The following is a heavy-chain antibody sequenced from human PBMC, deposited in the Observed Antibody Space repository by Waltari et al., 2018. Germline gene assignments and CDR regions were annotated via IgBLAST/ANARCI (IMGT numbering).Heavy chain of an antibody. J-gene: IGHJ5*02. Sequence: QVQLQQWGAGLLKPSETLSLTCAVYGGSSSVYYWSWIRQPPGKGLEWIGEINRSGSTNYNPSLKSRVTISLDTSKNHFSLKLSSVTAADTAVYYCARADRGPRSGSSATPAWGPWGQGTLVTVSS. CDR2: INRSGST. CDR3: ARADRGPRSGSSATPAWGP. D-gene: IGHD1-26*01. V-gene: IGHV4-34*01. CDR1: GGSSSVYY.